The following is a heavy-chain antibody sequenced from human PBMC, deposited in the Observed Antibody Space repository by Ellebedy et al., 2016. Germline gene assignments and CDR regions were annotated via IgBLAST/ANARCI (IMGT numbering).Heavy chain of an antibody. CDR3: ARQPSDYEYYYYGMDV. CDR2: FTHYGTT. Sequence: SETLSLXXVVYGGSFTDYFWSWIRRPPGKGLEWIGEFTHYGTTNYSPSLRSRATISADTSRKQFSLKLSSVTAADTAVYYCARQPSDYEYYYYGMDVWGQGTTVTVSS. D-gene: IGHD5-12*01. V-gene: IGHV4-34*01. J-gene: IGHJ6*02. CDR1: GGSFTDYF.